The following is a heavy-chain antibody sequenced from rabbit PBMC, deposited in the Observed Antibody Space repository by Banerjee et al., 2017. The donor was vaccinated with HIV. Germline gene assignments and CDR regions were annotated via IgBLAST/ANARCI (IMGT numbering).Heavy chain of an antibody. CDR3: ARGYAGYVGYGYATFNL. Sequence: EEAGGDLVKPGASLTLTCTASGFSFSSSYHMCWVRQAPGKGLEWIAIIYTGQGNADYANWVNGRFTISKTSSTTVTLQMTSLTAADTATYFCARGYAGYVGYGYATFNLWGQGTLVTVS. CDR1: GFSFSSSYH. D-gene: IGHD6-1*01. V-gene: IGHV1S40*01. J-gene: IGHJ4*01. CDR2: IYTGQGNA.